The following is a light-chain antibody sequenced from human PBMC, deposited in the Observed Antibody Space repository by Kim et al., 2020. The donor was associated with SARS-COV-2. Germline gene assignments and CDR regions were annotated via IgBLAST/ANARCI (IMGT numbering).Light chain of an antibody. Sequence: YVPWVQQGPGQVPKLILFDVEKRPSGVSNRFSGSKSGNPASLAISGLQAEDEADYYCSSFTSSSSAYVIFGGGTQLTVL. J-gene: IGLJ2*01. CDR3: SSFTSSSSAYVI. V-gene: IGLV2-14*04. CDR2: DVE. CDR1: Y.